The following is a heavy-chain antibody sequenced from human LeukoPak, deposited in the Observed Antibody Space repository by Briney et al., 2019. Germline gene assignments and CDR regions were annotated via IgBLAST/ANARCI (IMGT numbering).Heavy chain of an antibody. J-gene: IGHJ5*02. Sequence: SEILSLTCAVYGGSFSGYYWSWIRQPPGKGLEWIGEINHSGSTNYNPSLKSRVTISVDTSKNQFSLKLSSVTAADTAVYYCARGAYYYDSSGYGWFDPWGQGTLVTVSS. CDR3: ARGAYYYDSSGYGWFDP. CDR2: INHSGST. CDR1: GGSFSGYY. D-gene: IGHD3-22*01. V-gene: IGHV4-34*01.